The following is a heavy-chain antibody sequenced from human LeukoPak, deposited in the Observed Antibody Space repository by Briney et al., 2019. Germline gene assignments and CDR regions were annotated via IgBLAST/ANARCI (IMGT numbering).Heavy chain of an antibody. D-gene: IGHD3-3*01. CDR2: INPKSGGT. Sequence: ASLKVSCKTSGYTFADFYLHWVRQAPGRGLEWMGWINPKSGGTNYAQKFQGRVTVTRDTSISTTYMDLNRLRSDNTAVYYCARGGGSNFGVITDWGQGTQVTVSS. CDR3: ARGGGSNFGVITD. V-gene: IGHV1-2*02. CDR1: GYTFADFY. J-gene: IGHJ4*02.